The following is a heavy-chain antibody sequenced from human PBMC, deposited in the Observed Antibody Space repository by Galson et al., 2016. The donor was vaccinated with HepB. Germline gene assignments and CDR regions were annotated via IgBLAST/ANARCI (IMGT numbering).Heavy chain of an antibody. CDR1: GFTFSSYW. CDR3: ARYGDEAGWNFHQ. Sequence: SLRLSCAASGFTFSSYWMSWVRQAPGKGLEWVANIKQDGSEKYYVDSVKGRFTISRDNAKNSLYLQMNSLRAEDTAVYYCARYGDEAGWNFHQWGQGTLVTVSS. J-gene: IGHJ1*01. V-gene: IGHV3-7*03. D-gene: IGHD4-17*01. CDR2: IKQDGSEK.